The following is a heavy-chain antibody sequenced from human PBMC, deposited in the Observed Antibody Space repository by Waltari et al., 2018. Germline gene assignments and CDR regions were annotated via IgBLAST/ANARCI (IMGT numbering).Heavy chain of an antibody. CDR2: IIPILGIA. CDR1: GGTFSSYA. CDR3: ATLGSAVTPKRKAYYYYYMDV. V-gene: IGHV1-69*04. D-gene: IGHD4-17*01. Sequence: QVQLVQSGAEVKKPGSSVKVSCKASGGTFSSYAISWVRQAPGQGLEWMGGIIPILGIANYAQKLQGRVTITADESTSTSYMELSSLRSEDTAVYYCATLGSAVTPKRKAYYYYYMDVWGKGTTVTVSS. J-gene: IGHJ6*03.